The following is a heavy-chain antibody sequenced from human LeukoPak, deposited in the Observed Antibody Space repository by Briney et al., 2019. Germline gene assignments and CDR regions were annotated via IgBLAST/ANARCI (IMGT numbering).Heavy chain of an antibody. V-gene: IGHV4-4*07. CDR2: IYTSGST. CDR1: GGSISSYY. D-gene: IGHD2-21*02. J-gene: IGHJ3*02. Sequence: SETLSLTCTVSGGSISSYYWSWIRQPAGKGLEWIGRIYTSGSTNYNPSLKSRVTMSVDTSKNQFSLKLSSVTAADTAVYYCARVTRQRGRDAFDIWGQGTMVTVSS. CDR3: ARVTRQRGRDAFDI.